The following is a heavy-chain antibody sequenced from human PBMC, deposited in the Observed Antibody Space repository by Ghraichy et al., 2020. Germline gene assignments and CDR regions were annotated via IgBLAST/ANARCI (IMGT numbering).Heavy chain of an antibody. D-gene: IGHD6-13*01. CDR2: TFYRSKWYN. CDR1: GDSVSSNSAT. J-gene: IGHJ4*02. CDR3: ARAHHQGSSSCPCPFDY. V-gene: IGHV6-1*01. Sequence: SQTLSLTCAISGDSVSSNSATWNWIRQSPSRGLEWLGRTFYRSKWYNDYAVSVKSRIIINPDTSKNQFSLQLNSVTPEDTAVYYCARAHHQGSSSCPCPFDYWAKGSLVPVPS.